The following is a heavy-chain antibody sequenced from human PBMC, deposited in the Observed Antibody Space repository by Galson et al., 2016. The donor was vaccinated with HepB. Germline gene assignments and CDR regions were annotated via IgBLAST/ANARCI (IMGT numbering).Heavy chain of an antibody. V-gene: IGHV1-24*01. CDR3: ATEGLGPLYGLDV. J-gene: IGHJ6*02. CDR2: FDPEDGET. CDR1: GFSLSELS. Sequence: CKASGFSLSELSIHWVRQGRGTGPEWMGGFDPEDGETIYAQKFQGRVSMTEDTSTDTASMELSSLRSEDTAVYYCATEGLGPLYGLDVWGQGTTVTVSS.